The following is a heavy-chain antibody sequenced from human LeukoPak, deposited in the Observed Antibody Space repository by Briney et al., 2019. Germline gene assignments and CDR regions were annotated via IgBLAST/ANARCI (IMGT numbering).Heavy chain of an antibody. J-gene: IGHJ3*02. Sequence: ASVKVSCKASGGTFSSYAISWVRQAPGQGLEWMGGIIPIFGTANYAQKFQGRVTITADESTSTAYMELSSLRSEDTAVYYCASDGELRYFDWLPYDAFDIWGQGTMVTVSS. CDR1: GGTFSSYA. V-gene: IGHV1-69*13. CDR3: ASDGELRYFDWLPYDAFDI. D-gene: IGHD3-9*01. CDR2: IIPIFGTA.